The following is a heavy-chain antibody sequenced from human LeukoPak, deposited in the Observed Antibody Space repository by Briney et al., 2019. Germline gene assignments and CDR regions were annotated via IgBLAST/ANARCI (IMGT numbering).Heavy chain of an antibody. Sequence: ASVKVSCKASSYTFTSYTINWVRQAPGQGLEWMGWISAYNGNTNYAQKLQGRVTMTTDTSTSTAYMELRSLRSDDTAVYYCARGAAGGILNPIDYWGQGTLVTVSS. CDR1: SYTFTSYT. J-gene: IGHJ4*02. V-gene: IGHV1-18*01. CDR2: ISAYNGNT. D-gene: IGHD3-9*01. CDR3: ARGAAGGILNPIDY.